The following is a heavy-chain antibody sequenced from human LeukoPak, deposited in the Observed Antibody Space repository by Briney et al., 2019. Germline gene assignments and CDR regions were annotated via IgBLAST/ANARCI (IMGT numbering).Heavy chain of an antibody. CDR3: ARKLRGVGFWSGPDGFDI. CDR2: MNPNSGNK. CDR1: GYTFTSYD. J-gene: IGHJ3*02. V-gene: IGHV1-8*03. D-gene: IGHD3-3*01. Sequence: ASVKVSCKASGYTFTSYDINWVRQATGQGLEWMGWMNPNSGNKGYPQKFQARVTITRNTSISKAYRGRSSWRSGKPAEHYVARKLRGVGFWSGPDGFDIWGQGTLVTVSS.